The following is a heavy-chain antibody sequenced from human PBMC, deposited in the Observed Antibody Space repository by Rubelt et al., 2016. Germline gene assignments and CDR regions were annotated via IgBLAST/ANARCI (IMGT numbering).Heavy chain of an antibody. Sequence: QVQLQESGPGLVKPSETLSLTCTVSGGSVSSVSYYWSWIRQPPGKVLEWIGYIYYSGSTHYNPPLKSRVTISVDTSQTQFCLMLNSVTAADTAVEFCAGSGYSSGWYDYWGQGTLVTVSP. V-gene: IGHV4-61*01. CDR3: AGSGYSSGWYDY. J-gene: IGHJ4*02. CDR2: IYYSGST. D-gene: IGHD6-19*01. CDR1: GGSVSSVSYY.